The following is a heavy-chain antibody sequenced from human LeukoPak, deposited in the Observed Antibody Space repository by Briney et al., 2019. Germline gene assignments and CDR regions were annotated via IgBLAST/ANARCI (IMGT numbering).Heavy chain of an antibody. CDR3: AKRPPYCSGGNCYFDY. J-gene: IGHJ4*02. Sequence: GGSLRLSCAASGFTFSSYAMNWVRQAPGKGLEWVSVVSGSGGSTYYADSVKGRFTLSRDNSKNTLYLQMNSLRAEDTAVYYCAKRPPYCSGGNCYFDYWGQGTIVTVSS. CDR2: VSGSGGST. D-gene: IGHD2-15*01. CDR1: GFTFSSYA. V-gene: IGHV3-23*01.